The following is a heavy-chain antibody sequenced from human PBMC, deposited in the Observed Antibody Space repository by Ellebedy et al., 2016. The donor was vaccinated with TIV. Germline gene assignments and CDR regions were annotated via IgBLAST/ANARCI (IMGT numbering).Heavy chain of an antibody. CDR3: ARDLWIQLWFRGEGYYFDY. V-gene: IGHV3-30-3*01. Sequence: GESLKISXAASGFTFSSYAMHWVRQAPGKGLEWVAVISYDGSNKYYADSVKGRFTISRDNSKNTLYLQMNSLRAEDTAVYYCARDLWIQLWFRGEGYYFDYWGQGTLVTVSS. J-gene: IGHJ4*02. D-gene: IGHD5-18*01. CDR1: GFTFSSYA. CDR2: ISYDGSNK.